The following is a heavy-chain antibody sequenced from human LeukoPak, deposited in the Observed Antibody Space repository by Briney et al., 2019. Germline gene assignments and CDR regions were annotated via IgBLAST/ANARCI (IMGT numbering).Heavy chain of an antibody. J-gene: IGHJ6*03. CDR2: INPNSGGT. CDR3: ARGGYGGNVIRDYMDV. Sequence: ASVKVSCKASGYTFIGYYIHWGRQAPGQGLELMGCINPNSGGTNYAQKFQGRVTMTRATSISTVYMELSRLRSDDTAVYYCARGGYGGNVIRDYMDVWGKGPTVTVSS. D-gene: IGHD4-23*01. CDR1: GYTFIGYY. V-gene: IGHV1-2*02.